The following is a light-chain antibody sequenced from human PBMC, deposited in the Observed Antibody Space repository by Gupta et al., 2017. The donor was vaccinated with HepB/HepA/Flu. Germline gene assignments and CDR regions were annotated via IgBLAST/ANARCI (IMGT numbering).Light chain of an antibody. CDR1: QSVSSSY. CDR3: QQDYNVPWLT. CDR2: GAS. Sequence: PGERVTLSCRASQSVSSSYLTWYQQKPGQAPRLLIYGASTRATSIPARFSGSGSGTDFTLTISSLQPEDFAVYDCQQDYNVPWLTFGGGTKVEIK. V-gene: IGKV3-7*04. J-gene: IGKJ4*01.